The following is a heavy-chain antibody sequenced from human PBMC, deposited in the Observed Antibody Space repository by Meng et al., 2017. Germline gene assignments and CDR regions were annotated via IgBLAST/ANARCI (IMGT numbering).Heavy chain of an antibody. J-gene: IGHJ4*02. V-gene: IGHV4-4*02. CDR2: IYHSGST. Sequence: QGHVQGSGPGLVKPSGPLSLPCAVSVGSFRSSTWWSWVRQPPGKGLEWIGEIYHSGSTNYNPSLKSRVTISVDKSKNQFSLKLSSVTAADTAVYYCARIGDWGSTRYFDYWGQGTLVTVSS. CDR1: VGSFRSSTW. CDR3: ARIGDWGSTRYFDY. D-gene: IGHD7-27*01.